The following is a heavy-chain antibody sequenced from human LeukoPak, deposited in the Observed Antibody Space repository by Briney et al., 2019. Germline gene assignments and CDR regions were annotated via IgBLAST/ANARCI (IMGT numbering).Heavy chain of an antibody. CDR2: INHSGST. V-gene: IGHV4-34*01. J-gene: IGHJ6*03. CDR3: ARRGRLGYCSSTSCSYYDFWSGSYYYYMDV. D-gene: IGHD2-2*01. CDR1: GGSFSGYY. Sequence: SETLSLTCAVYGGSFSGYYWSWIRQPPGKGLEWIGEINHSGSTNYNPSLKSRVTISVDTSKNQFSLKLSSVTAADTAVYYCARRGRLGYCSSTSCSYYDFWSGSYYYYMDVWGKGTTVTVSS.